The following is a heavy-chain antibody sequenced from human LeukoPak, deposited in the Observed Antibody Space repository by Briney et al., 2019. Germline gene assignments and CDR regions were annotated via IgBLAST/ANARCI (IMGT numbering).Heavy chain of an antibody. CDR2: VNPNSGGT. J-gene: IGHJ3*02. V-gene: IGHV1-2*02. Sequence: ASVKVSYKASGYTFTGYYMHRVRQAPGQGLEWMGWVNPNSGGTNYAQKFQGRVTMTRDTSISTAYMELSRLRSDDTAVYYCARDDPEAANAFDIWGQGTMVTVSS. CDR1: GYTFTGYY. CDR3: ARDDPEAANAFDI.